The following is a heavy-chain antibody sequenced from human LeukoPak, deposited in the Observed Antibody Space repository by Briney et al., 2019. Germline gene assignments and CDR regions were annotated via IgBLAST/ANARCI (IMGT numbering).Heavy chain of an antibody. CDR1: GFTFSSYG. D-gene: IGHD5-18*01. Sequence: GRSLRLSCAASGFTFSSYGMHWVRQAPGKGLEWVAVIWYDGSNKYYADSVKGRFTISRDNSKNTLYLQMNSLRAEDTAVYYCARVYSYGPLDYYYGMDVWGQGTTVTVSS. V-gene: IGHV3-33*08. CDR2: IWYDGSNK. J-gene: IGHJ6*02. CDR3: ARVYSYGPLDYYYGMDV.